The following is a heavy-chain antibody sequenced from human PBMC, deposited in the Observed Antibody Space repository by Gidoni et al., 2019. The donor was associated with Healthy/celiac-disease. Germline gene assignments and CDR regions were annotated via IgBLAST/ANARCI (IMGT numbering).Heavy chain of an antibody. CDR3: ARDREDYKSHYYGMDV. CDR1: GFTFSSYG. CDR2: IWDDGSNK. J-gene: IGHJ6*02. D-gene: IGHD4-4*01. V-gene: IGHV3-33*01. Sequence: QVQLVESGGGVVQPGRSLRLSCAASGFTFSSYGMHWVRQAPGKGLEWVAVIWDDGSNKYYADSVKGRFTISRDNSKNTLYLQMNSLRAEDTAVYYCARDREDYKSHYYGMDVWGQGTTVTVSS.